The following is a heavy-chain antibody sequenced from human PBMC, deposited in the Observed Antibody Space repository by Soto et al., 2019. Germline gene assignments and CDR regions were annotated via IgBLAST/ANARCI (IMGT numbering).Heavy chain of an antibody. D-gene: IGHD6-19*01. CDR3: AKDIKSRGWTGYFQH. V-gene: IGHV3-9*01. CDR1: GFTFDDYA. CDR2: ISWNSGSI. Sequence: GGSLRLSCAASGFTFDDYAMHWVRQAPGKGLEWVSGISWNSGSIGYADSVKGRFTISRDNAKNSLYLQMNSLRAEDTALYYCAKDIKSRGWTGYFQHWGQGTLVTVSS. J-gene: IGHJ1*01.